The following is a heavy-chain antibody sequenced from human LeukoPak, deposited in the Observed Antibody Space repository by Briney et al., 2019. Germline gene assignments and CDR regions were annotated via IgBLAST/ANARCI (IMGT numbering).Heavy chain of an antibody. V-gene: IGHV4-59*01. D-gene: IGHD3-9*01. CDR1: SGSIRSYY. Sequence: SETLCLTCTVWSGSIRSYYGSCIREPPGRGVEWIGYIYYSGSTNYNPSLQSRVTISVDTSKNHFSLKLSSVTAADTAVYYCARVTGYMIEDYFDYWGQGTLLTVSS. J-gene: IGHJ4*02. CDR2: IYYSGST. CDR3: ARVTGYMIEDYFDY.